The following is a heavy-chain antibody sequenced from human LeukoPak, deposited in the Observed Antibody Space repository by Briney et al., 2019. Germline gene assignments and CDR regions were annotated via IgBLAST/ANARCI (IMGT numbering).Heavy chain of an antibody. V-gene: IGHV3-30*04. D-gene: IGHD3-16*02. CDR3: ARDGGDYVWGSYRYVFPLY. CDR2: ISYDGSNK. J-gene: IGHJ4*02. CDR1: GFTFSSYA. Sequence: PGGSLRLSCAASGFTFSSYAVHWVRQAPGKGLEWVAVISYDGSNKYYADSVKGRFTISRDNSKNTLYLQMNSLRAEDTAVYYCARDGGDYVWGSYRYVFPLYWGQGTLVTVSS.